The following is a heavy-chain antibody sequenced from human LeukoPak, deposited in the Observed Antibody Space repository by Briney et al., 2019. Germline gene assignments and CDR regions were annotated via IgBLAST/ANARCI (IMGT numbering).Heavy chain of an antibody. CDR2: IYSGGST. V-gene: IGHV3-66*01. CDR1: GFTISSNY. CDR3: ARFYGSGSYNYFDD. J-gene: IGHJ4*02. Sequence: AAGSLRLSCAGSGFTISSNYMNWVRQAPGQGLEWVSVIYSGGSTYHAESVKGRFTISRDNSKNTLYLQMNSLRVEDTAVYYCARFYGSGSYNYFDDWGQGTLVTVSS. D-gene: IGHD3-10*01.